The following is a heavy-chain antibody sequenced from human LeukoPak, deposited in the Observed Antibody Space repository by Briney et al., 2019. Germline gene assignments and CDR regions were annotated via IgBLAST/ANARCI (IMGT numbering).Heavy chain of an antibody. V-gene: IGHV4-59*08. CDR3: ARHVWLQPFDY. J-gene: IGHJ4*02. CDR1: GGSMNSYS. CDR2: IYYSGST. D-gene: IGHD3-9*01. Sequence: PSETLSLTCSVSGGSMNSYSWSWIRQSPGKGLAWIGYIYYSGSTNYNPSLKSRVTISVDTSKNQFSLKLSSVTAADTAVYYCARHVWLQPFDYWGEGTLVTVSS.